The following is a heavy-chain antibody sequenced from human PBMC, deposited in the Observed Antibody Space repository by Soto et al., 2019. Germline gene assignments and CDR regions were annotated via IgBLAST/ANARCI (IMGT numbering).Heavy chain of an antibody. CDR1: GTTFSNYA. J-gene: IGHJ4*02. CDR3: VARRYCSGGSCPDYFDY. Sequence: ASVKVSCKASGTTFSNYAIIWVRQAPGQGLEWMGGIIPIFGTTNYPQKFQGRLTITADESTSTVYMELSSLTSEDTAVYYCVARRYCSGGSCPDYFDYWGQGTLVTVSS. V-gene: IGHV1-69*13. D-gene: IGHD2-15*01. CDR2: IIPIFGTT.